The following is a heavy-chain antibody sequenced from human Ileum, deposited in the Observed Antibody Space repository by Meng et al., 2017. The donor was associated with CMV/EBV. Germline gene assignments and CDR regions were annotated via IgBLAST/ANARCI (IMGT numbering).Heavy chain of an antibody. CDR3: AREIGAHDY. D-gene: IGHD3-22*01. V-gene: IGHV6-1*01. Sequence: QVQPHQSGPGLVKAYQTLPLTCASAADRFSCNIAAWSWIRQSPSRGLEWLGRTYYRSKWYDDYAGSVKSRVTITPDTSKNQFSLHLNSVSPEDTAIYFCAREIGAHDYWGQGTLVTVSS. J-gene: IGHJ4*02. CDR1: ADRFSCNIAA. CDR2: TYYRSKWYD.